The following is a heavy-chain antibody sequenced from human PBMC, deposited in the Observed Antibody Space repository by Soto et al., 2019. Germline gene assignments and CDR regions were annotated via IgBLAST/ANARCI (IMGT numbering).Heavy chain of an antibody. CDR1: GFTFSSYA. V-gene: IGHV3-30-3*01. CDR2: ISYDGSNK. CDR3: ARSEEGSGYYYWGLDY. Sequence: QVQLVESGGGVVQPGRSLRLSCAASGFTFSSYAMHWVRQAPGKGLEWVAVISYDGSNKYYADSVKGRFTISRDNSKNTLYLQMNSLRAEDTAVYYCARSEEGSGYYYWGLDYWGQGTLVTVSS. J-gene: IGHJ4*02. D-gene: IGHD3-22*01.